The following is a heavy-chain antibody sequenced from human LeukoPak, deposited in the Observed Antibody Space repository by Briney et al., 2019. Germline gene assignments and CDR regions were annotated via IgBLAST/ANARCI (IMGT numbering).Heavy chain of an antibody. V-gene: IGHV3-23*01. Sequence: GGSLRLSCVASGFTFTTYPMSWVRQAPGKGLEWVSGISVSGGSTYYADSVKGRFTISRDNSKNTVYLQMNSLRAAETAIYYCAKAVSSCGGDCPDSWGQGTLVTVSS. CDR3: AKAVSSCGGDCPDS. D-gene: IGHD2-21*02. J-gene: IGHJ4*02. CDR2: ISVSGGST. CDR1: GFTFTTYP.